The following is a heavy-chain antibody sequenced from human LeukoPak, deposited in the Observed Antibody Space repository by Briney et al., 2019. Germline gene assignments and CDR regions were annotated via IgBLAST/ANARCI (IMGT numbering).Heavy chain of an antibody. CDR3: ARGLGGSSGAFDI. V-gene: IGHV4-59*01. Sequence: SETLSLTCTVSGGSISSYYWSWIRQPPGKGLEWIGYIYYSGSTNYNPSLKSRVTISVDTSKNQFSLKLSSVTAADTAVYYCARGLGGSSGAFDIWGQGTMVTVSS. CDR1: GGSISSYY. J-gene: IGHJ3*02. CDR2: IYYSGST. D-gene: IGHD6-6*01.